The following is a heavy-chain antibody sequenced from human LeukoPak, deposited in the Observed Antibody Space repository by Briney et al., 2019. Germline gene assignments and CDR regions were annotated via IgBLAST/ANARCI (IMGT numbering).Heavy chain of an antibody. Sequence: PGGSLRLSCAASGFTFSSYWMTWVRQGPGKGLEWVAVISYDGSNKYYADSVKGRFTISRDTSKNTLYLQMNSLRAEDTAVYYCARVPDYDILTGPFDYWGQGTLVTVSS. CDR2: ISYDGSNK. CDR1: GFTFSSYW. CDR3: ARVPDYDILTGPFDY. V-gene: IGHV3-30-3*01. J-gene: IGHJ4*02. D-gene: IGHD3-9*01.